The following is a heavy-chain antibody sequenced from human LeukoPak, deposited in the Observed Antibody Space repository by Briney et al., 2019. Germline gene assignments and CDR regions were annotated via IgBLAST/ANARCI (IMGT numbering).Heavy chain of an antibody. J-gene: IGHJ5*02. CDR1: GFTFDDYA. CDR3: AREGTHSNWFDP. Sequence: PGGSLRLSCAASGFTFDDYAMHWVRQAPGKGLEWVSGISWNSGSIGYADSVKGRFTISRDNAKNSLYLQMNSLRAEDTALYYCAREGTHSNWFDPWGQGTLVTVSS. V-gene: IGHV3-9*01. CDR2: ISWNSGSI.